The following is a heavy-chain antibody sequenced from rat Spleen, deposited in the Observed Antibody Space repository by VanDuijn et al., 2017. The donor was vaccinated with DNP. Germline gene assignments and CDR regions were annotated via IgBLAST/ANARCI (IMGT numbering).Heavy chain of an antibody. D-gene: IGHD1-11*01. CDR1: GSSITSNY. Sequence: EVRLQESGPGLVKPSQSLSLTCSVTGSSITSNYWGWIRQFPGNKMEWIGHISYSGSTSYNPSLKSRISITRDTSKNQFFLQLNSVTTEDTATYYCVRGPNYGSGPDYFDYWGHGVMVTVSS. V-gene: IGHV3-1*01. CDR2: ISYSGST. CDR3: VRGPNYGSGPDYFDY. J-gene: IGHJ2*01.